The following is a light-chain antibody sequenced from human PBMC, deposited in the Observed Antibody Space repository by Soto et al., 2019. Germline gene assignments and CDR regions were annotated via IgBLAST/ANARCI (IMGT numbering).Light chain of an antibody. CDR2: KVS. V-gene: IGKV2-30*02. CDR1: QSLVHTDGNTY. CDR3: MQGLYWPWT. J-gene: IGKJ1*01. Sequence: DVVMTQSPLSLPVTLGQPASISCRSSQSLVHTDGNTYLTWFQQRPGQSPRRLIYKVSNRDSGVPDRFSGSGLGTYFTLKISSVEAEDVWIYYCMQGLYWPWTLGQWTQVEIK.